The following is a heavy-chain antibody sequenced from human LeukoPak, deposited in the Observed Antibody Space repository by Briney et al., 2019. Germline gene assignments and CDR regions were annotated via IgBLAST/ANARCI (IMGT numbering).Heavy chain of an antibody. CDR3: ASSRDTAMVNAHYFDY. D-gene: IGHD5-18*01. Sequence: ASVKVSCKASGYTFTGYYMHWIRQAPGHGLEWMAWINPNSGGTNSAQKFQGRVTVTRDMSTSTVYMELSSLRSEDTAVYYCASSRDTAMVNAHYFDYWGQGMLVTVSS. CDR2: INPNSGGT. J-gene: IGHJ4*02. V-gene: IGHV1-2*02. CDR1: GYTFTGYY.